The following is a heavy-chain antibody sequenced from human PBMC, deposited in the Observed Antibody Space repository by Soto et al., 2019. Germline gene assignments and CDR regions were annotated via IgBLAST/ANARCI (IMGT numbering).Heavy chain of an antibody. CDR2: IYSGGST. CDR3: ARERTRRSGIPGGI. V-gene: IGHV3-66*01. CDR1: GFTVSSNY. Sequence: GGSLRLSCAASGFTVSSNYMSWVRQAPGKGLEWVSVIYSGGSTYYADSVKGRFTISRDNSKNTLYLQMNSLRAEDTAVYYCARERTRRSGIPGGIWGQGTLVTVSS. D-gene: IGHD3-10*01. J-gene: IGHJ4*02.